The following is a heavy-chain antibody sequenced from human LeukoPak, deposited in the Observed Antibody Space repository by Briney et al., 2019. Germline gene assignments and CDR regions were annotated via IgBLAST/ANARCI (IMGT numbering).Heavy chain of an antibody. J-gene: IGHJ3*02. CDR1: GGSISSSSYY. Sequence: SETLSLTCTVSGGSISSSSYYWGWIRQPPGKGLEWIGGIYYSGSTYYNPSLKSRVTISVDTSKNQFSLKLSSVTAADTAVYYCARDPPYYYGSGSYYGSGIKGAFDIWGQGTMVTVSS. CDR3: ARDPPYYYGSGSYYGSGIKGAFDI. D-gene: IGHD3-10*01. V-gene: IGHV4-39*07. CDR2: IYYSGST.